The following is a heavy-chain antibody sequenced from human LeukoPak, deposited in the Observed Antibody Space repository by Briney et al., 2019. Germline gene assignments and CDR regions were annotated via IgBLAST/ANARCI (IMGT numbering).Heavy chain of an antibody. J-gene: IGHJ3*02. V-gene: IGHV3-9*01. Sequence: GRSLRLSCAASGFTFDDYAMHWVRQAPGKGLEWVSGTSWNSGTIEYADSVKGRFTISRDNAKNSLYLQMNSLRAEDTALYYCAKDRRGRPRDAYDIWGQGTMVTVSS. CDR2: TSWNSGTI. D-gene: IGHD2-15*01. CDR1: GFTFDDYA. CDR3: AKDRRGRPRDAYDI.